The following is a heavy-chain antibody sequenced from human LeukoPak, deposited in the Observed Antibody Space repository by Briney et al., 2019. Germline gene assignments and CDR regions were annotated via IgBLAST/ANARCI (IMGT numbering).Heavy chain of an antibody. J-gene: IGHJ5*02. CDR1: GGSISSYY. V-gene: IGHV4-59*01. CDR3: ARARPRFDP. CDR2: IYYSGST. Sequence: SETLSLTCTVSGGSISSYYWSWIRQPPGKGLEWIGYIYYSGSTNYIPSLKSRVTISVDTSKNQFSLKLSSVTAADTAVYYCARARPRFDPWGQGTLVTVSS.